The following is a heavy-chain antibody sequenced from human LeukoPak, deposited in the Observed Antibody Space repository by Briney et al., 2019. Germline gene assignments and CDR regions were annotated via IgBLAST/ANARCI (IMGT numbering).Heavy chain of an antibody. CDR2: ISSSSSTI. D-gene: IGHD3-22*01. CDR3: ARGDYYDSSGFDY. Sequence: GGSLRLSCAAAGFTFSSYSMNWVRQALGKGLEWVSYISSSSSTIYYADSVKGRFTISRDNAKNSLYLQMNSLRAEDTAVYYCARGDYYDSSGFDYWGQGTLVTVSS. V-gene: IGHV3-48*04. J-gene: IGHJ4*02. CDR1: GFTFSSYS.